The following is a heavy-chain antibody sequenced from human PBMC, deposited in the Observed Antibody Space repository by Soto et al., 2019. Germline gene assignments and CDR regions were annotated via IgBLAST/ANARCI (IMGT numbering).Heavy chain of an antibody. V-gene: IGHV3-30*03. CDR2: ISYDGSNK. CDR3: ARDPLWFGEIGYFDY. D-gene: IGHD3-10*01. J-gene: IGHJ4*02. CDR1: GFTFTDYG. Sequence: QAGGSLRLSCADSGFTFTDYGMHWVRKAPGKGLEWVAVISYDGSNKNYADSVKGRFTISRDNAKNSLYLQMSSLRAEDTAVYYCARDPLWFGEIGYFDYWGQGALVTVSS.